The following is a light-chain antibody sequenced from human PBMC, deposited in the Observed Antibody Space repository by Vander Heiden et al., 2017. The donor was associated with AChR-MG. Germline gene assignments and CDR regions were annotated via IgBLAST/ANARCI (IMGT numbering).Light chain of an antibody. J-gene: IGKJ2*01. CDR2: ATS. CDR3: QQSHSSPHT. V-gene: IGKV1-39*01. CDR1: QSISTY. Sequence: DIQMTQSPSSLPASVGERVSITCRASQSISTYLNWYQLKPGKAPKLLIYATSNLQSGVPSRFSGGGSETDFTLTISSLQPEDFATYYCQQSHSSPHTFGQGTNLEIK.